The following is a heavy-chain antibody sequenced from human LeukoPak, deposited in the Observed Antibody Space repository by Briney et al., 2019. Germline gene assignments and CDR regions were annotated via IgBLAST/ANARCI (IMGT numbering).Heavy chain of an antibody. CDR3: ARESIAVAGAPFDY. V-gene: IGHV3-48*03. Sequence: SGGSLRLSCAASGFTFSSYEMSWVRQAPGKGLEWVLYISSGSTIDDADSVKGRFTISTDNAKNSLYLQMNSLRAEDTAVYYCARESIAVAGAPFDYWGQGTLVTVSS. D-gene: IGHD6-19*01. CDR1: GFTFSSYE. J-gene: IGHJ4*02. CDR2: ISSGSTI.